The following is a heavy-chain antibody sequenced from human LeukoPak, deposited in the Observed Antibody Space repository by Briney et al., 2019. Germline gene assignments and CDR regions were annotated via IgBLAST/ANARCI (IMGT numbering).Heavy chain of an antibody. CDR2: IYHSGST. D-gene: IGHD6-13*01. Sequence: PSETLSLTCTVSGGSISSGGYYWSWIRQPPGKGLEWIGYIYHSGSTYYNPSLKSRVTISVDRSKNQFSLKLSSVTAADTAVYYCARVSIAAAGTWFDPWGQGTLVTVSS. J-gene: IGHJ5*02. CDR1: GGSISSGGYY. CDR3: ARVSIAAAGTWFDP. V-gene: IGHV4-30-2*01.